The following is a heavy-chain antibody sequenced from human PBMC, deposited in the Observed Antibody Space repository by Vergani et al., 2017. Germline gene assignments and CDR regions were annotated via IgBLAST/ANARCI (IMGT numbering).Heavy chain of an antibody. V-gene: IGHV1-69*02. J-gene: IGHJ6*02. CDR3: ARQGYCSITSCYGYYYYYGMDV. D-gene: IGHD2-2*01. CDR1: GGTFSSYT. CDR2: IIPILGIA. Sequence: QVQLVQSGAEVKKPGSSVKVSCKASGGTFSSYTISWVRQAPGQGLEWMGRIIPILGIANYAQKVQGRVTITADKSTRTSYMELSSLRSEDTAVYYCARQGYCSITSCYGYYYYYGMDVWGQGTTVTVSS.